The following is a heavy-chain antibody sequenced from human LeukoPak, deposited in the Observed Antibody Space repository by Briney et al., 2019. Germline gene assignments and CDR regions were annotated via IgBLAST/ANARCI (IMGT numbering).Heavy chain of an antibody. CDR2: INHSGST. V-gene: IGHV4-34*01. CDR1: GGSFSGYY. J-gene: IGHJ4*02. D-gene: IGHD3-22*01. CDR3: ARVRSRYYYDSSGYYDYFDY. Sequence: SETLSLTCAVYGGSFSGYYWSWIRQPPGKGLEWIGEINHSGSTNYNPSLKSRVTISVDTSKNQFSLKLSSVTAADTAVYYCARVRSRYYYDSSGYYDYFDYWGQGTLVTVYS.